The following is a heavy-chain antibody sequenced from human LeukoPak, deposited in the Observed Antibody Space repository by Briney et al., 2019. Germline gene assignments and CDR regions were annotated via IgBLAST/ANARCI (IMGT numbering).Heavy chain of an antibody. J-gene: IGHJ5*02. CDR2: VNPNSANT. V-gene: IGHV1-8*01. Sequence: ASVKVSCKASGFTFTNYDIHWVRQATGQGLEWMGWVNPNSANTAYAQKFQGRITMTRDTSISTVYMELSSPRYEDTAIYYCTRGEGRIYFGNDKNWFNPWGQGTLVTVSS. CDR3: TRGEGRIYFGNDKNWFNP. D-gene: IGHD1-1*01. CDR1: GFTFTNYD.